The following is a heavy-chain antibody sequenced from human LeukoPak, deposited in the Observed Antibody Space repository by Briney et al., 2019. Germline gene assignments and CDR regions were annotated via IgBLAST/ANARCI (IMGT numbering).Heavy chain of an antibody. Sequence: SETLSLTCTVSGGSISSSSYYWGWIRQPPGKGLEWIGGIYYSGSTYYNPSLKSRVTISVDTSKNQFSLKLSSVTAADTAVYYCARDRYSSGWYDLDYWGQGTLVTVSS. CDR1: GGSISSSSYY. CDR3: ARDRYSSGWYDLDY. J-gene: IGHJ4*02. D-gene: IGHD6-19*01. CDR2: IYYSGST. V-gene: IGHV4-39*02.